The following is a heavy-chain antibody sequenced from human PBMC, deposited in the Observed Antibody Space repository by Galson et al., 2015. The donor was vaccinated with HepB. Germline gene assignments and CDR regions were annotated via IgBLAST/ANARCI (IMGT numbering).Heavy chain of an antibody. Sequence: SLRLSCAASGFTFSSYALTWVRQSPGKALEWVSLISGTSEITHYADSVKGRFTVSRDNSNNMVFLQMDSLRAEDTALYYCATMNRPITFFGVVALEFWGLGTLVTVTS. J-gene: IGHJ4*02. CDR3: ATMNRPITFFGVVALEF. CDR2: ISGTSEIT. D-gene: IGHD3-3*01. V-gene: IGHV3-23*01. CDR1: GFTFSSYA.